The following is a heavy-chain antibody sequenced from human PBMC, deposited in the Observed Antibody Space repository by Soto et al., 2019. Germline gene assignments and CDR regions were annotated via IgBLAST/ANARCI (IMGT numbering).Heavy chain of an antibody. CDR2: VSGSGGTT. J-gene: IGHJ5*02. V-gene: IGHV3-23*01. D-gene: IGHD6-19*01. CDR1: GFTFSSSA. CDR3: ARCTVDTIVTSGWCHYLDP. Sequence: EVQLLDSGGGLVQPGGSLRLSCAASGFTFSSSAMSWVRQAPGKGLEWVSAVSGSGGTTYYADSVRGRFTISRDNSQTTLYLQMNSLRAEDTAIYFCARCTVDTIVTSGWCHYLDPWGQGTLVTVSS.